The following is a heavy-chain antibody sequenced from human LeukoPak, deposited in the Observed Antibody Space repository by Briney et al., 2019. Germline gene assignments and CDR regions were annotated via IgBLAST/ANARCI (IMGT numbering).Heavy chain of an antibody. CDR3: ARQGGFYDSSGYDY. D-gene: IGHD3-22*01. V-gene: IGHV4-39*01. CDR2: IYYSGST. J-gene: IGHJ4*02. CDR1: GGSISSSSYY. Sequence: SETLSLTCTVSGGSISSSSYYWGWIRQPPGKGLEWIGSIYYSGSTYYNPSLKSRVTISVDTSKNQFSLKLSSVTAADTAVYYCARQGGFYDSSGYDYWGQGTLVTVSS.